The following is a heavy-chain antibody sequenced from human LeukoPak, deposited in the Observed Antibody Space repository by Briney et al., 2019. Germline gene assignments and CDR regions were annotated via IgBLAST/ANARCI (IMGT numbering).Heavy chain of an antibody. CDR2: IGTAGDT. D-gene: IGHD3-10*01. CDR1: GFTFSSYD. J-gene: IGHJ4*02. Sequence: GGSLRLSCAASGFTFSSYDMHWVCQATGKGLEWVSAIGTAGDTYYPGSVKGRFTISRENAKNSLYLQMNSLRAGDTAVYYCARGITMVRGVHYFDYWGQGTLVTVSS. V-gene: IGHV3-13*01. CDR3: ARGITMVRGVHYFDY.